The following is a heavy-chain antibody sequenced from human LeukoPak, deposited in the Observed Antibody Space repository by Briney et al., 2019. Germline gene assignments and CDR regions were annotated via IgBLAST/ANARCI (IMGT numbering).Heavy chain of an antibody. V-gene: IGHV1-18*01. CDR2: ISAYNGNT. Sequence: GASVKVSCKASGYTFTSYGISWVRQAPGQGLEWMGWISAYNGNTNYAQKLQGRVTMTTDTSTSTAYMELRSLRSDDTAVYYCARDGPFGVVTTSGARNYYYYGMDVWGQGTTVTVSS. J-gene: IGHJ6*02. D-gene: IGHD3-3*01. CDR1: GYTFTSYG. CDR3: ARDGPFGVVTTSGARNYYYYGMDV.